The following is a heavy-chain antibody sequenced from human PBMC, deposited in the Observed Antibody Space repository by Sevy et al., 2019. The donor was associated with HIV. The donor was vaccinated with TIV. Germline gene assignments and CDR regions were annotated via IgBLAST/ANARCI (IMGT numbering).Heavy chain of an antibody. J-gene: IGHJ3*02. D-gene: IGHD3-22*01. CDR2: IIPIFGTA. CDR3: ASYYYDSSGYPGDAFDI. CDR1: GGTFSSYA. V-gene: IGHV1-69*13. Sequence: ASVKVSCKASGGTFSSYAISWVRQAPGQGLEWMGRIIPIFGTANYAQKFQGSVTITADESTSTAYMELSSLRSEDTAVYYCASYYYDSSGYPGDAFDIWGQGTMVTVSS.